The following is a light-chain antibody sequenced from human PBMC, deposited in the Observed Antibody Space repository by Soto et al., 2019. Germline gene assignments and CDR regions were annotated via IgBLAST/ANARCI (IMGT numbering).Light chain of an antibody. V-gene: IGKV3-15*01. CDR2: DAS. Sequence: IVMTQSPATLSVSPGERATLSCRAGQSVSSNLAWYQQKPGQAPRLLIYDASTRATGIPARFSGSGSGTEFTLTISSLQSEDFAVYHCQQYNDWLSFGPGTKVDIK. CDR3: QQYNDWLS. J-gene: IGKJ3*01. CDR1: QSVSSN.